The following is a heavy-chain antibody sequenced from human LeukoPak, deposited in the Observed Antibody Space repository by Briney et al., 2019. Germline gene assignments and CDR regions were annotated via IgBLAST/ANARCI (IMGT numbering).Heavy chain of an antibody. D-gene: IGHD3-9*01. V-gene: IGHV4-59*08. CDR3: ARSGSRPFYDILTGSSNWFDP. CDR2: IYYSGST. CDR1: GGSISSYY. Sequence: SETLSLTCTVSGGSISSYYWSWIRQPPGKGLEWIWYIYYSGSTNYNPSLKSRVTISVDTSKNQFSLKLSSVTAADTAVYYCARSGSRPFYDILTGSSNWFDPWGQGTLVTVSS. J-gene: IGHJ5*02.